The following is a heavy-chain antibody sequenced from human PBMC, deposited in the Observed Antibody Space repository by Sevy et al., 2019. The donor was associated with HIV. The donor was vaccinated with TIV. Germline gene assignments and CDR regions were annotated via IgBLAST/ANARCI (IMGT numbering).Heavy chain of an antibody. J-gene: IGHJ4*02. CDR1: GFSFSIYS. CDR2: MSNTGSTI. Sequence: ESLKISCAASGFSFSIYSMNWVRQAPGRGLEWVSYMSNTGSTIHYADSVKGRFTISRDNAKNSLYLQMNSLRAEDTAVYYCASQRGGYERLYYFDYWGQGTLVTVSS. D-gene: IGHD5-12*01. V-gene: IGHV3-48*01. CDR3: ASQRGGYERLYYFDY.